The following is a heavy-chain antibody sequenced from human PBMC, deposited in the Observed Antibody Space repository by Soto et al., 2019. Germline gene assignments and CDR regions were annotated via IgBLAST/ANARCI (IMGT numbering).Heavy chain of an antibody. J-gene: IGHJ4*02. CDR3: ARRSPGYSSGWYEADFDY. Sequence: SETLSLTCTVSGGSINNYYWSWVRQPPGKGLEWIGYIYYSGSTNYNPSLKSRVTISVDTSKNQFSLKLSSVTAADTAVYYCARRSPGYSSGWYEADFDYWGQGTLVTVSS. D-gene: IGHD6-19*01. CDR1: GGSINNYY. V-gene: IGHV4-59*08. CDR2: IYYSGST.